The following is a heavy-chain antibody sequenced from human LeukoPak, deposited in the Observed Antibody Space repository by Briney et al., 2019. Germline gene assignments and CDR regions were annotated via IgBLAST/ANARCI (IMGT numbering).Heavy chain of an antibody. J-gene: IGHJ4*02. Sequence: GASVKVSCKASGYTFTSYGISWVRQAPGQGLEWMGWINPNSGGTNYAQKFQGRVTMTRDTSISTAYMELSRLRSDDTAVYYCARDYLMRGWNLDYWGQGTLVTVSS. D-gene: IGHD6-19*01. CDR3: ARDYLMRGWNLDY. CDR2: INPNSGGT. CDR1: GYTFTSYG. V-gene: IGHV1-2*02.